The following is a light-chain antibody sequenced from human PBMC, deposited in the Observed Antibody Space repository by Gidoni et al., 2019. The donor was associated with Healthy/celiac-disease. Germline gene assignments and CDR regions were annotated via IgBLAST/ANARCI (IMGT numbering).Light chain of an antibody. V-gene: IGLV2-14*01. Sequence: QAALTQPAYASGPPGQSLTISCTGAISDVGGYNYVSCYQQHPGQAPKLMIYDVSNRPSGVSNRFSGSKSGNTASLTLSGLQAEDDADYYCSSSTLSSTHVFGTGTKVTVL. CDR1: ISDVGGYNY. CDR3: SSSTLSSTHV. J-gene: IGLJ1*01. CDR2: DVS.